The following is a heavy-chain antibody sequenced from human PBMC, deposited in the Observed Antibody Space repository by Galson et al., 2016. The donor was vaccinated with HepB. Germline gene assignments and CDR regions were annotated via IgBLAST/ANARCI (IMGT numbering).Heavy chain of an antibody. V-gene: IGHV3-23*01. CDR1: GFTFSSYA. CDR2: ISSRGITT. Sequence: SLRLSCAASGFTFSSYAMTWVRQAPGKGLEWVSAISSRGITTFYSDSVKGRFTVSRDNSKNTPFLQMDSLRAEDTAIYYCAKDFGSTGYYQVFESWGQGTLVIVSS. D-gene: IGHD3-22*01. CDR3: AKDFGSTGYYQVFES. J-gene: IGHJ4*02.